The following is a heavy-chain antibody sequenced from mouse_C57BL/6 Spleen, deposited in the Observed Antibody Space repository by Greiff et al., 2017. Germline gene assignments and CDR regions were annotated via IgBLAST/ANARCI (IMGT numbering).Heavy chain of an antibody. D-gene: IGHD1-1*01. CDR1: GYAFSSSW. CDR3: ARCTTLALYYFDY. V-gene: IGHV1-82*01. Sequence: QVQLKQSGPELVKPGASVKISCKASGYAFSSSWMNWVKQRPGKGLEWIGRIYPGDGDTNYNGKFKGKATLTSDKSSITAYMQLSSLTSEDSAVYFCARCTTLALYYFDYWGQGTTLTVSS. CDR2: IYPGDGDT. J-gene: IGHJ2*01.